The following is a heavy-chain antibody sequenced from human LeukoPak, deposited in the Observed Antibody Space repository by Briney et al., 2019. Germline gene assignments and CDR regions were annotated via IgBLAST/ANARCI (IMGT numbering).Heavy chain of an antibody. Sequence: SETLSLTCTVSGGSISSGSYYWSWIRQPAGKGLEWIGRIYTSGSTNYNPSLKSRVTISVDKSKNQFSLKLSSVTAADTAVYYCARGPRSVFDYWGQGTLVTVSS. D-gene: IGHD2-15*01. V-gene: IGHV4-61*02. CDR1: GGSISSGSYY. J-gene: IGHJ4*02. CDR2: IYTSGST. CDR3: ARGPRSVFDY.